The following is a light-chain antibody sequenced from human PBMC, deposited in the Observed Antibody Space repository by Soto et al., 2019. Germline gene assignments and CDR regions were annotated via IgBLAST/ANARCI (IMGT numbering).Light chain of an antibody. Sequence: IVWPQSPGTLSLSPGERATLSCRASQSVSSSYLAWYQQKPGQAPRLLIYGASSRATGIPDRFSGSGSGTDFTLTISRLEPEDFAVYYCQQYGRSPKTFGQGTKVDIK. J-gene: IGKJ1*01. CDR2: GAS. CDR3: QQYGRSPKT. V-gene: IGKV3-20*01. CDR1: QSVSSSY.